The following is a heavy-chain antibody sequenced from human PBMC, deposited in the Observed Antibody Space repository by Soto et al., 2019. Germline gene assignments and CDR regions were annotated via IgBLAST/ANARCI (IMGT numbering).Heavy chain of an antibody. CDR2: ISSSSSYT. V-gene: IGHV3-11*06. J-gene: IGHJ6*02. CDR3: ARDMGSSSWYKGDYYYYYCLDV. Sequence: QVQLVESGGGLVKPGGSLRLSCAASGFTFSDYYMSWIRQAPGKGLEWVSYISSSSSYTNYSDSVKGRFTISRDNAKNTLNLQMNSLRAEDTAVYYGARDMGSSSWYKGDYYYYYCLDVWGQGTTVTVSS. CDR1: GFTFSDYY. D-gene: IGHD6-13*01.